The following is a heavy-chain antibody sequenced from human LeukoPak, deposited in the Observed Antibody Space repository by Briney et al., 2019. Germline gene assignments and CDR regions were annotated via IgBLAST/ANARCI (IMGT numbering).Heavy chain of an antibody. CDR1: GGSISSYY. Sequence: DTLSLTCTVPGGSISSYYWSWIRQPPGKGLEWIGYISYSGTTNYNPSLKSRVTISLDTSKNQFSLKLSSVTAADTAVYYCARDNIDSSTISYYFDYWGQGTLVTVSS. CDR3: ARDNIDSSTISYYFDY. CDR2: ISYSGTT. D-gene: IGHD2-2*01. J-gene: IGHJ4*02. V-gene: IGHV4-59*07.